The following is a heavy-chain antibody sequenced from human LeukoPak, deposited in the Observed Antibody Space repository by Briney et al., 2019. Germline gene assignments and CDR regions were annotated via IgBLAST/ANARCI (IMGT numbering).Heavy chain of an antibody. D-gene: IGHD6-13*01. Sequence: GGSLRLSCAASGFTFDDYAMHWVRQAPGKGLEWVSGISWNSGSIGYADSVKGRFTISRDNAKNSLYLQMNSLRAEDTAVYYCARALAAAGPLDAFDIWGQGTMVTVSS. CDR3: ARALAAAGPLDAFDI. J-gene: IGHJ3*02. V-gene: IGHV3-9*01. CDR1: GFTFDDYA. CDR2: ISWNSGSI.